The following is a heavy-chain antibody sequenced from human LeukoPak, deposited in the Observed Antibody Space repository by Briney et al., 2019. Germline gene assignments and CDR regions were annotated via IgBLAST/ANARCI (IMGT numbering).Heavy chain of an antibody. V-gene: IGHV3-74*01. D-gene: IGHD1-7*01. CDR2: INTDGSST. Sequence: GGSLRLSCSASGFTFSSYWMHWVRQAPGKGLVWVSRINTDGSSTSYADSVKGRFTISRDNAKNTLYLQMNSLRAEDTAVYYCARELRTGTTRWFDPWGQGTLVTVSS. CDR1: GFTFSSYW. J-gene: IGHJ5*02. CDR3: ARELRTGTTRWFDP.